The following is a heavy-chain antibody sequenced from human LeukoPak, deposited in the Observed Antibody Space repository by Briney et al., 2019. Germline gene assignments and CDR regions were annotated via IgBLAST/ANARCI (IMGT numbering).Heavy chain of an antibody. CDR2: IYSGGNT. CDR1: GFIVSNNY. CDR3: ARGHRVGMDV. Sequence: GGSLRLSCAVSGFIVSNNYMSWVRQAPGKGLEWVSVIYSGGNTYFADSVKGRFTISRDNSKNTLYLQMNSLRAEDTAVYRCARGHRVGMDVWGQGTTVTVSS. J-gene: IGHJ6*02. D-gene: IGHD3-10*01. V-gene: IGHV3-53*01.